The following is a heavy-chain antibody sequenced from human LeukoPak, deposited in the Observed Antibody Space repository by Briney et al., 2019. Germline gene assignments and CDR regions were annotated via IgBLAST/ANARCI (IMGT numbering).Heavy chain of an antibody. CDR1: GFTFSSYA. J-gene: IGHJ4*02. Sequence: GGSLRLSCAAAGFTFSSYAMGWVRQAPGKGREWVANIKPEGSEKNYVDSVKGRFTISRDNARNSLFLQMNSLRAEDTAVYYCAREEDNADEYLREDYWGQGTLVTVSS. CDR2: IKPEGSEK. V-gene: IGHV3-7*01. CDR3: AREEDNADEYLREDY. D-gene: IGHD2/OR15-2a*01.